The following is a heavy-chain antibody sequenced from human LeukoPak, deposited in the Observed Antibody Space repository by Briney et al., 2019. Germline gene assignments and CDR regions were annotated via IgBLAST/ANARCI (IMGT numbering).Heavy chain of an antibody. Sequence: GGSLRLSCAASGFTFSNCAMSWVRQAPGKGLEWVGHIKNKTNGGTTDYAAPVKGRFIISRDDSKKTLYLQMNRLRTEDTAVYYCARGLCTSTSCYQGPFDFWGQGMLVTVSS. CDR1: GFTFSNCA. D-gene: IGHD2-2*01. CDR2: IKNKTNGGTT. CDR3: ARGLCTSTSCYQGPFDF. J-gene: IGHJ4*02. V-gene: IGHV3-15*01.